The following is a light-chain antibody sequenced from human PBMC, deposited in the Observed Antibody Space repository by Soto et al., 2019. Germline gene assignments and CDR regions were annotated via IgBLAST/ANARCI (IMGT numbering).Light chain of an antibody. CDR2: EVS. CDR3: SSYTSSSTWV. CDR1: SSDIGRYNY. J-gene: IGLJ3*02. V-gene: IGLV2-14*01. Sequence: QSALTQPPSASGSPGQSVTISCTGTSSDIGRYNYVSWHQQLPGKAPTLIVFEVSNRPSGVSNRFSGSKSGNTASLTISGLQAEDEADYYCSSYTSSSTWVFGGGTKLTVL.